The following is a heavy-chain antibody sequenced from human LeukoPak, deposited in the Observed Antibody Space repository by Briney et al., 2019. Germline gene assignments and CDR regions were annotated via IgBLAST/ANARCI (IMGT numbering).Heavy chain of an antibody. D-gene: IGHD3-22*01. CDR2: ISGSGGST. V-gene: IGHV3-23*01. Sequence: GGSLRLSCAASGFTFSSYAMSWVHQAPGKGLEWVSAISGSGGSTYYADSVKGRFTISRDNSKNTLYLQMNSLRAEDTAVYYCAKDPDSSGGVDYFDYWGQGTLVTVSS. J-gene: IGHJ4*02. CDR1: GFTFSSYA. CDR3: AKDPDSSGGVDYFDY.